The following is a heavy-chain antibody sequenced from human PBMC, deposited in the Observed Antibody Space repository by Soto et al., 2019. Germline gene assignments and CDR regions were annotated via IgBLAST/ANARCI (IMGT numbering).Heavy chain of an antibody. CDR1: GGSISSDNYY. J-gene: IGHJ6*02. Sequence: QVQLQESGPGLVKSSQTLSLTCTVSGGSISSDNYYWSWIRQHPGKGLEWIGYISYNGNTYYNPSLNSRVTISVDTSKNQFFLKLNSVTAADTAVYYCARDSTWAATATDVWGQGTTVTVSS. CDR3: ARDSTWAATATDV. D-gene: IGHD1-1*01. CDR2: ISYNGNT. V-gene: IGHV4-31*02.